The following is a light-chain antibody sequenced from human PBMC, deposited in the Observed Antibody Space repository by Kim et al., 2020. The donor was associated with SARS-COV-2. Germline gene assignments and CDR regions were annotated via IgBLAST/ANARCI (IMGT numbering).Light chain of an antibody. CDR2: GAF. V-gene: IGKV1-16*02. J-gene: IGKJ2*01. Sequence: ASLRDTVPIPWRARQGIKNYLALVPEKTGKTPESPIYGAFSLPRGGPSKFSGSGSGTDFTLTISSLQPEDFATYYCQQYNSYPYTFGQGTKLEI. CDR1: QGIKNY. CDR3: QQYNSYPYT.